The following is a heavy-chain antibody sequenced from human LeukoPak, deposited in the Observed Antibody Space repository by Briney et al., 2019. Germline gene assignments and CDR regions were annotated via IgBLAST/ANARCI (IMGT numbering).Heavy chain of an antibody. Sequence: GASVRVSYKASGYTFTSYYMHWGRQAPGQGGEGRGGINPNSGGTNYAQNFQGRVTLTRDTSIRTAYMELSRLRSDDTAVYYCAIHPSYSSSWSQGGNWFDPWGQGTLVTVSS. CDR3: AIHPSYSSSWSQGGNWFDP. D-gene: IGHD6-13*01. V-gene: IGHV1-2*02. CDR1: GYTFTSYY. CDR2: INPNSGGT. J-gene: IGHJ5*02.